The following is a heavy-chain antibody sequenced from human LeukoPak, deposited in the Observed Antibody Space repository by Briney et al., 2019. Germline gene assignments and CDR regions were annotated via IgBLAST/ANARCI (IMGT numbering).Heavy chain of an antibody. CDR2: ISDYNGKT. V-gene: IGHV1-18*01. CDR1: GYTFTSYG. Sequence: GGSVGVSCTASGYTFTSYGMSWVRQAPGQGLEWMGWISDYNGKTNYAQKLQGRVTITRDTSKSTAYMEMRSLRSDDTAVYYCARDAIVVVVAATRPYCFDPWGQGTLVTVSS. J-gene: IGHJ5*02. CDR3: ARDAIVVVVAATRPYCFDP. D-gene: IGHD2-15*01.